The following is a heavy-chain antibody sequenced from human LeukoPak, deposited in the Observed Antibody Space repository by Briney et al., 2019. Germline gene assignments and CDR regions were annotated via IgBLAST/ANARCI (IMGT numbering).Heavy chain of an antibody. CDR2: ISSSRRTI. V-gene: IGHV3-48*01. J-gene: IGHJ4*02. CDR3: ARSSSRYCSGGSCYSGVLGYFDY. D-gene: IGHD2-15*01. CDR1: GFTISSYN. Sequence: GGSLRLSCAASGFTISSYNINWVRQAPGKGLEWVSYISSSRRTISYADSVKGRFTISRDNAKNSLYLQMNSLRAEDTAVYYCARSSSRYCSGGSCYSGVLGYFDYWGQGTLVTVSS.